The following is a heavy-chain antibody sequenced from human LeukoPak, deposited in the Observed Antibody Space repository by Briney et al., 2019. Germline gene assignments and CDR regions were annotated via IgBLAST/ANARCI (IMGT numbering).Heavy chain of an antibody. V-gene: IGHV3-33*01. CDR3: AREATVTAGDYFFAY. CDR1: GFTFSNYG. Sequence: GGSLRLSCVASGFTFSNYGMHWVRQAPGKGLEWMTTIWYDGNNKYYADSVKGRFTISRDNSKNTLYLQMNSLRVEDTAVYYCAREATVTAGDYFFAYWGQGTLVTVSS. CDR2: IWYDGNNK. D-gene: IGHD4-17*01. J-gene: IGHJ4*02.